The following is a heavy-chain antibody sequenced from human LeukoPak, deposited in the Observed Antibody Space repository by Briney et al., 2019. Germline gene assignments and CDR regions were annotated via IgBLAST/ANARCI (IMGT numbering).Heavy chain of an antibody. Sequence: GGSLRLSCAASGLTFSSYGMHWVRRAPGKGLEWEAFTRYDGSNKYYADSVKGRFTISRDNSKNTLYLQMNSLRAEDTAVYYCAKDRAVLGGATSMDYWGQGTLVTVSS. V-gene: IGHV3-30*02. CDR2: TRYDGSNK. CDR3: AKDRAVLGGATSMDY. J-gene: IGHJ4*02. D-gene: IGHD1-26*01. CDR1: GLTFSSYG.